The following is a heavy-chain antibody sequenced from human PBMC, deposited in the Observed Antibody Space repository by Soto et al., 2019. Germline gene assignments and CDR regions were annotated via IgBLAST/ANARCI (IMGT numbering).Heavy chain of an antibody. D-gene: IGHD5-18*01. CDR2: IYYSGST. J-gene: IGHJ4*02. CDR3: ARSNTAMVFDY. CDR1: GGSISSYY. V-gene: IGHV4-59*01. Sequence: PSETLSLTCTVSGGSISSYYWSWIRQPPGKGLEWIGYIYYSGSTNYNPSLKSRVTISVDTSKNQFSLKLSSVTAADTAVYYCARSNTAMVFDYWGKGTLVTVSS.